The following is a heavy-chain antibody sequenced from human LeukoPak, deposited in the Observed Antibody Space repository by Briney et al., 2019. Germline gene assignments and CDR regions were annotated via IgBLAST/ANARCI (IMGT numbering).Heavy chain of an antibody. V-gene: IGHV3-23*01. D-gene: IGHD6-19*01. CDR2: ISGSGGST. CDR1: GFTFSSYA. J-gene: IGHJ4*02. Sequence: GGSLRLSCAASGFTFSSYAMSWVRQAPGKGLEWVSAISGSGGSTYYADSVKGRITISRDNSKSTLYLQMNSLRAEDTAVYYCAKDQTYSSGWFDYWGQGTLVTVSS. CDR3: AKDQTYSSGWFDY.